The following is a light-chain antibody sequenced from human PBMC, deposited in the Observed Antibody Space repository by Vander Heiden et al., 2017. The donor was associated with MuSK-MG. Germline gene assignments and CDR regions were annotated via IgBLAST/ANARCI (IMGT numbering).Light chain of an antibody. V-gene: IGKV1-39*01. J-gene: IGKJ5*01. CDR1: QSITKF. CDR3: QQSHTSPQT. CDR2: GAS. Sequence: DIQLTQSPSSLSASVGDRVTITCRASQSITKFLNWYQQKSGEAPNLLIYGASSLRSGVPSRFSGSGSGTDFTLTISSLQPEDFATYYCQQSHTSPQTFGQGTRLDVK.